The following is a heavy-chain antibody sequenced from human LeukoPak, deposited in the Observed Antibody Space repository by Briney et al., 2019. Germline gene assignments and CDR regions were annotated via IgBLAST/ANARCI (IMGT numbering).Heavy chain of an antibody. CDR3: ARDQRVDIVLMVYAISYYYYGMDV. CDR1: GYTFTSYG. D-gene: IGHD2-8*01. J-gene: IGHJ6*02. Sequence: ASVKVSCKASGYTFTSYGISWVRQAPGQGLERMGWISAYNGNTNYAQKLQGRVTMTTDTSTSTAYMELRSLRSDDTAVYYCARDQRVDIVLMVYAISYYYYGMDVWGQGTTVTVSS. V-gene: IGHV1-18*01. CDR2: ISAYNGNT.